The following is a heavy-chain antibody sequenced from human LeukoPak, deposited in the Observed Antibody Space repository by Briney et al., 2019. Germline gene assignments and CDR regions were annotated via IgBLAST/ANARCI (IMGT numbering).Heavy chain of an antibody. J-gene: IGHJ3*02. CDR2: INHSGST. CDR3: ARIYMVFDAFDI. V-gene: IGHV4-34*01. D-gene: IGHD3-10*01. Sequence: SETLPLTFAVYGGSFSGYYWSWIRPPPGKGLEWIGEINHSGSTNYNPSLKSRVTISVDTSKNQFSLKLSSVTAADTAVYYCARIYMVFDAFDIWGQGTMVTVSS. CDR1: GGSFSGYY.